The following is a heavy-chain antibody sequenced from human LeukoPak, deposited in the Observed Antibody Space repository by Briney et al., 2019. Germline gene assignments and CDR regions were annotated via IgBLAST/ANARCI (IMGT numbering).Heavy chain of an antibody. D-gene: IGHD3-10*01. V-gene: IGHV1-24*01. CDR1: GYSFSEVF. CDR3: TSMDGLTAFDY. CDR2: FCPEHDQT. J-gene: IGHJ4*02. Sequence: ASVKVSCKVSGYSFSEVFMHWVRQAPGKGLEWMGGFCPEHDQTIYAQKLQGRVTMSADTSTDTAYMELSSLRSEDTAVYYCTSMDGLTAFDYWGQGTLVTVSS.